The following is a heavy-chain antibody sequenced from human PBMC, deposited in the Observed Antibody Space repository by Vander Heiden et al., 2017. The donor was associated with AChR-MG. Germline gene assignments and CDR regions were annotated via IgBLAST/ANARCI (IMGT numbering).Heavy chain of an antibody. J-gene: IGHJ4*02. V-gene: IGHV3-74*01. D-gene: IGHD1-26*01. CDR2: INSDGSTT. CDR3: ARGYSGSYRIDY. CDR1: GFTFSNYW. Sequence: EVQLVESGGGLVQPGGSLRLSCAASGFTFSNYWMHWVRQAPGKGLVWVSRINSDGSTTTYADSVKGRFTISRDNAKNTLFLQMNSLIAEDTAVYYCARGYSGSYRIDYWGQGTLVTVSS.